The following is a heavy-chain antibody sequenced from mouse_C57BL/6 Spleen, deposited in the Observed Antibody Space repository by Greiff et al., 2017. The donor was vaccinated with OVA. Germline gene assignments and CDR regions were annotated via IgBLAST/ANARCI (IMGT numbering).Heavy chain of an antibody. CDR2: ILPGSGST. J-gene: IGHJ3*01. Sequence: VMLVESGAELMKPGASVKLSCKATGYTFTGYWIEWVKQRPGHGLEWIGEILPGSGSTNYNEKFKGKATFTADTSSNTAYMLLSSLTTEDSAIYYCARGHYYGSSPAWFAYWGQGTLVTVSA. V-gene: IGHV1-9*01. D-gene: IGHD1-1*01. CDR3: ARGHYYGSSPAWFAY. CDR1: GYTFTGYW.